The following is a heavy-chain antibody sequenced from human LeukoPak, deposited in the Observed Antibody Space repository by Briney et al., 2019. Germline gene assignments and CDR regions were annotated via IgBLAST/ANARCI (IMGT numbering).Heavy chain of an antibody. CDR3: TRDHCTSINCYEYNYYGMDV. Sequence: ASLQVSCQASGYTFTAYYIHWVRRAPGPGLEWMGCINPNSGGTESAQKFQGRVSMTRDTSISTSYMELSRLTSDDTAVYYCTRDHCTSINCYEYNYYGMDVWGQGTTVTVSS. V-gene: IGHV1-2*02. CDR1: GYTFTAYY. CDR2: INPNSGGT. J-gene: IGHJ6*02. D-gene: IGHD2-2*01.